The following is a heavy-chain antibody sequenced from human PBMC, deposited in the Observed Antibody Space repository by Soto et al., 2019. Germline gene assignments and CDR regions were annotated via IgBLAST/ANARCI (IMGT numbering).Heavy chain of an antibody. V-gene: IGHV3-23*01. D-gene: IGHD6-25*01. CDR3: SKARAAASQGPGTFDY. Sequence: EVQLLESGGGLVQPGGSLRLSCEASGFTFSNYVMSWVRQAPGKGLEWVSAISGGGSTYYADSVKGRLTISRDNSKNTLYLQMNSLRAEDTALYYCSKARAAASQGPGTFDYWGQGTLVSVSS. CDR2: ISGGGST. CDR1: GFTFSNYV. J-gene: IGHJ4*02.